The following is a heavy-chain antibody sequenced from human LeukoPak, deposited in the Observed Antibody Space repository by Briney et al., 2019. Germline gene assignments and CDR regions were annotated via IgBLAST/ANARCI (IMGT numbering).Heavy chain of an antibody. CDR1: GGSISTSSYY. V-gene: IGHV4-39*07. Sequence: KASETLSLTCTVSGGSISTSSYYWGWIRQPPGKGLECIVSIYYSGSTYYNPSLKSRLTISVDTSKNQFSLKLSSVPAADTAVYYCASSGPPAGRPDAFDIWRQGTMVAVSS. CDR2: IYYSGST. J-gene: IGHJ3*02. D-gene: IGHD2-2*01. CDR3: ASSGPPAGRPDAFDI.